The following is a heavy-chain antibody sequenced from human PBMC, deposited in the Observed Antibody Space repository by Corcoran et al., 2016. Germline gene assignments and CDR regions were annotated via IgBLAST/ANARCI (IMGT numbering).Heavy chain of an antibody. CDR2: ISWNSGSI. Sequence: EVQLVESGGGWVQPGRSLRLSCAASGFTFDDYAMHWVRQAPGKGLEWVSGISWNSGSIGYADSVKGRFIISRDNAKNSLYLQMNSLRAEDTALYYCAKDTNYYHNTAGLDYWGQGTLVTVSS. CDR3: AKDTNYYHNTAGLDY. V-gene: IGHV3-9*01. J-gene: IGHJ4*02. CDR1: GFTFDDYA. D-gene: IGHD3-22*01.